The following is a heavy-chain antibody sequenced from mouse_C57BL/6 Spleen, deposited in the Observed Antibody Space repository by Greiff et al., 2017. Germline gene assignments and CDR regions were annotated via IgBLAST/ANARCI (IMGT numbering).Heavy chain of an antibody. CDR3: ARDLDDPPSRTYFDY. Sequence: EVKLMESGGGLVKPGGSLKLSCAASGFTFSSYAMSWVRQTPEKRLEWVATISDGGSYTYYPDNVKGRFTISRDNAKNNLYLQMSHLKSEDTAMYYCARDLDDPPSRTYFDYWGQGTTLTVSS. CDR2: ISDGGSYT. CDR1: GFTFSSYA. J-gene: IGHJ2*01. V-gene: IGHV5-4*01.